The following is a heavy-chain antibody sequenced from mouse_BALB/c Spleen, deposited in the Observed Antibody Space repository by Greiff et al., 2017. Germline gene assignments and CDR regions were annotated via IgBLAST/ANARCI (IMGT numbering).Heavy chain of an antibody. CDR1: GFSLTSYG. CDR2: IWSGGST. Sequence: VMLVESGPGLVQPSQSLSITCTVSGFSLTSYGVHWVRQSPGKGLEWLGVIWSGGSTDYNAAFISRLSISKDNSKSQVFFKMNSLQADDTAIYYCARNLGGLETGILDYWGQGTSVTVSS. D-gene: IGHD4-1*01. CDR3: ARNLGGLETGILDY. V-gene: IGHV2-4-1*01. J-gene: IGHJ4*01.